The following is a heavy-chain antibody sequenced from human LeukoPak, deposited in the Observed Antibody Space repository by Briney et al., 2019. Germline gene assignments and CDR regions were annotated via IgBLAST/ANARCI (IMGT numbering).Heavy chain of an antibody. CDR3: AKDHTSRWEPMDY. J-gene: IGHJ4*02. CDR1: GFTFSSYG. D-gene: IGHD1-26*01. Sequence: QTGGSLRLSCAASGFTFSSYGMHWVRQAPGKGLEWVAFIRYDGSNKYYADSVKGRFTISRDNSKNTLYLQMNSLRAEDTAVYYCAKDHTSRWEPMDYWGQGTLVTVSS. CDR2: IRYDGSNK. V-gene: IGHV3-30*02.